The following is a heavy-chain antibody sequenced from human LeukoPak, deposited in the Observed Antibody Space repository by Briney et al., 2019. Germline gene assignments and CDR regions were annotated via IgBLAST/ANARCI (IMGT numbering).Heavy chain of an antibody. V-gene: IGHV4-30-4*01. CDR3: ARVWRELQGGVYFDY. CDR2: IYYSGST. J-gene: IGHJ4*02. CDR1: GGSISSGDYY. D-gene: IGHD1-26*01. Sequence: NPSETLSLTCTVSGGSISSGDYYWSWIRQPPGKGLEWIGYIYYSGSTYYNPSLKSRVTISVDTSKNQFSLKLSSVTAADTAVYYCARVWRELQGGVYFDYWGQGTLVTVSS.